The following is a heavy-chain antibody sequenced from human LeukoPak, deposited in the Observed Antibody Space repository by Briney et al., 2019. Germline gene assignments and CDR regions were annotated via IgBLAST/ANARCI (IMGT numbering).Heavy chain of an antibody. Sequence: RPGGSLRLSCAASGFTFSTYPMNWARQAPGKGLEWVSSISSGSGYIYYADSVKGRFTISRDNAKNSLYLQMNSLRAEDTAVYYCARGYGDYGKYYFDSWGQGTLVTVSS. J-gene: IGHJ4*02. D-gene: IGHD4-17*01. CDR2: ISSGSGYI. CDR1: GFTFSTYP. CDR3: ARGYGDYGKYYFDS. V-gene: IGHV3-21*01.